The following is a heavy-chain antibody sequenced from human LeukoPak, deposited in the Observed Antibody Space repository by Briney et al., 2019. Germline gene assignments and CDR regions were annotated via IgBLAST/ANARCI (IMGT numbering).Heavy chain of an antibody. D-gene: IGHD4-23*01. V-gene: IGHV1-2*02. CDR2: INPNSGGT. CDR3: ARRKGDYGGNPIGY. J-gene: IGHJ4*02. CDR1: GYTFTGYY. Sequence: ASVKVSCKASGYTFTGYYMHWVRQAPGQGLEWMGWINPNSGGTNYAQKFQGRVTMTSDTSISTAYMELSRLRSDDTAVYYCARRKGDYGGNPIGYWGQGTLVTVSS.